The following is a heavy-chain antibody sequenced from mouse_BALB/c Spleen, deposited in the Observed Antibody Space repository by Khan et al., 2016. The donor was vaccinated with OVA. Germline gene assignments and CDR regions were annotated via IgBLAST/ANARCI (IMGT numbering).Heavy chain of an antibody. CDR1: GYTFTSYY. CDR3: AREGYYGSNRAWFAY. J-gene: IGHJ3*01. Sequence: QVQLQQSGPELVKPGTSVRISCKASGYTFTSYYLYWVKQRPGQGLEWIGWIYPGNINTEYNEKFKGKATLTADKSSSTSYMHLTSLSSEDSAVYFCAREGYYGSNRAWFAYWGQGTLVTVSA. CDR2: IYPGNINT. V-gene: IGHV1S56*01. D-gene: IGHD2-1*01.